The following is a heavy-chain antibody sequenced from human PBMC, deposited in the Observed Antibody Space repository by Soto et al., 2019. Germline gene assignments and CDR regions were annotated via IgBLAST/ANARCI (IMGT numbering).Heavy chain of an antibody. CDR3: ARGEQYSGRIFDY. CDR2: TYYRYKWYY. V-gene: IGHV6-1*01. D-gene: IGHD1-26*01. CDR1: GDRVSSNIAG. J-gene: IGHJ4*01. Sequence: PSETLSLTCAITGDRVSSNIAGWSWVSECPWRGLEWMGRTYYRYKWYYEYAVSVRGRITINPDTSKTQYSLQLSSVTPEDTAVYCCARGEQYSGRIFDYWGQGTLVTVSS.